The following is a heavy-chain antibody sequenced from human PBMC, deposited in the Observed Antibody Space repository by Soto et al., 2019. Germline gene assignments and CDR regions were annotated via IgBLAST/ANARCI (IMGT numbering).Heavy chain of an antibody. Sequence: PGGSLRLSCAASGFTFTRFAMSWVRQAPGKGLEWVSAFSGSTGNTYYADSVKGRFTISRDNAKNTLYLQMNSLRAEDAAVYYCAMSLPGRGYSGCLDYWGQGTLVTVSS. CDR2: FSGSTGNT. D-gene: IGHD5-12*01. V-gene: IGHV3-23*01. CDR3: AMSLPGRGYSGCLDY. CDR1: GFTFTRFA. J-gene: IGHJ4*02.